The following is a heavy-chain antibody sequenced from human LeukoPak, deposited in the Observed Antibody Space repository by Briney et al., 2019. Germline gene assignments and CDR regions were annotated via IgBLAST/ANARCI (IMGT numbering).Heavy chain of an antibody. V-gene: IGHV3-23*01. D-gene: IGHD4-17*01. CDR1: GFTYSSYA. CDR3: AKRLGGYGEGGLDY. Sequence: GGSLGLSCADSGFTYSSYAMDWVRQAPGKELEWVSTITDSGGNTCYADSVKGRFTISRDNSKNTVYLQMNSLRAEDTAVYYCAKRLGGYGEGGLDYWGQGTLVTVSS. J-gene: IGHJ4*02. CDR2: ITDSGGNT.